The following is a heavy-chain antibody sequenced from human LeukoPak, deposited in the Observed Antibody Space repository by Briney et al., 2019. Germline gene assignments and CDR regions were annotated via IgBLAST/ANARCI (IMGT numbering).Heavy chain of an antibody. Sequence: GGSLRLSCAASGFTFSSYAMHWVRQAPGKGLEWVAIISYDGTKEYYADSVRGRFTISRDNSQNTLYLQMNSLRVEDTAVYYCARSPRYSSSWYVNFFDHWGQGTLVTVSS. CDR1: GFTFSSYA. CDR2: ISYDGTKE. D-gene: IGHD6-13*01. J-gene: IGHJ4*02. V-gene: IGHV3-30-3*01. CDR3: ARSPRYSSSWYVNFFDH.